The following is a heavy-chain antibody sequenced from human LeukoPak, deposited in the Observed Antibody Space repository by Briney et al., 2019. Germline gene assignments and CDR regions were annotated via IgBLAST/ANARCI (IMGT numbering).Heavy chain of an antibody. J-gene: IGHJ2*01. CDR2: IYSGGDI. CDR3: ARDYFDGSLFYSYFDL. CDR1: GLTFSGSY. V-gene: IGHV3-66*01. D-gene: IGHD3-22*01. Sequence: PGGSLRLSCAASGLTFSGSYMSWVRQAPGVGLEWVSLIYSGGDIYYADSVKGGFTISRDTSKNILYLQMNSLRAEDTAVYYCARDYFDGSLFYSYFDLWGRGTLVTVSS.